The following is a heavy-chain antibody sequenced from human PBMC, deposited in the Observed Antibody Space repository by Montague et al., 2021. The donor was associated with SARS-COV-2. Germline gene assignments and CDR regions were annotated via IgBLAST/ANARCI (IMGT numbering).Heavy chain of an antibody. CDR3: ASQSGSYYNYFDL. J-gene: IGHJ4*02. CDR1: GGSISSANYY. Sequence: TLSLTCSVSGGSISSANYYWSWIRQHPRKGLEFIGYIYYSGSSFYNPSLKSRLTISVDTSKNRFSLRLSSVTAADTAIYFCASQSGSYYNYFDLWGQGTLATVSS. CDR2: IYYSGSS. V-gene: IGHV4-31*03. D-gene: IGHD1-26*01.